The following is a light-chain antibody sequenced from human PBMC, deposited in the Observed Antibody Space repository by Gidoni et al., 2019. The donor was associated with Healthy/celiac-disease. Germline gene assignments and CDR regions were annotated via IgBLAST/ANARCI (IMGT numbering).Light chain of an antibody. V-gene: IGKV1-39*01. J-gene: IGKJ5*01. CDR2: AAS. Sequence: DIQMTPSPSSLSASVGDRVTLTCRASQSISSYLTWYQQKPGKAPKLLISAASSLQSGVPSRFSGSGAGTDFTLTISSLQPEDFATYYCQQSYSTPPITFGQGTRLEIK. CDR3: QQSYSTPPIT. CDR1: QSISSY.